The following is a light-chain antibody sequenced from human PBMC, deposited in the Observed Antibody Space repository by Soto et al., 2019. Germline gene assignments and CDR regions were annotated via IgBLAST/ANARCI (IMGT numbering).Light chain of an antibody. V-gene: IGKV3-11*01. CDR3: QHRSNWHIT. CDR1: QSVSNY. CDR2: DAS. Sequence: EIVLTQFPATLSLSPGERATLSCRASQSVSNYLAWYRQKPGQAPRLLIYDASNRATGIPARFSGSGSGTDFSLTISNLEPEDFAVYYCQHRSNWHITFGQGTRLDIK. J-gene: IGKJ5*01.